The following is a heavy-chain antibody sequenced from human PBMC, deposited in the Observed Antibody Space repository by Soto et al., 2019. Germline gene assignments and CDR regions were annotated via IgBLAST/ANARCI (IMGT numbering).Heavy chain of an antibody. J-gene: IGHJ4*02. CDR1: GFSVTGSGVA. CDR3: ALGCMSINHGYEF. CDR2: IYWDDDK. V-gene: IGHV2-5*02. Sequence: QITLKESGPALVKPTQTLTLTCTCSGFSVTGSGVAVGWIRQPPGKALEWLALIYWDDDKRYSPSLKSRLTRSRETSKNNVALTMTNMGPLDTGTYYCALGCMSINHGYEFWGQGTLITVHS. D-gene: IGHD2-15*01.